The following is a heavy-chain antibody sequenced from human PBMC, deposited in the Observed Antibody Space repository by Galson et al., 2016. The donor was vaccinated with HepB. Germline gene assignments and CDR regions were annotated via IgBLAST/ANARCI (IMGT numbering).Heavy chain of an antibody. J-gene: IGHJ4*02. D-gene: IGHD3-10*01. V-gene: IGHV4-61*02. CDR3: ARAGGSGSPSYYFDY. Sequence: TLSLACTVSGGSISSGNYYWSWIRQPAGKGLEWIGRIYASGSTNYNPSLKSRVTMSVDPSKNKFSLNLSSVTAADTAVYYCARAGGSGSPSYYFDYWGRGTLVTVSS. CDR2: IYASGST. CDR1: GGSISSGNYY.